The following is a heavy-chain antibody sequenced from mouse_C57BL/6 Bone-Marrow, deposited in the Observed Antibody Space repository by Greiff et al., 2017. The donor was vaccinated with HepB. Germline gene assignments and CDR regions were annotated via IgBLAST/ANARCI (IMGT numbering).Heavy chain of an antibody. CDR1: GYTFTSYW. V-gene: IGHV1-7*01. CDR3: AGDYYGSSGDWYFDV. CDR2: INPSSGYT. Sequence: VQLQQSGAELAKPGASVKLSCKASGYTFTSYWMHWVKQRPGQGLEWIGYINPSSGYTKYNQKFKDKATLTADKSSSTAYMQLSSLTSEDSAVYYCAGDYYGSSGDWYFDVWGTGTTVTVSS. D-gene: IGHD1-1*01. J-gene: IGHJ1*03.